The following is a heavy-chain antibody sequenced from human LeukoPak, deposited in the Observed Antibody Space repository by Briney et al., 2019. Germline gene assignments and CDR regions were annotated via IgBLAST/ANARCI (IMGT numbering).Heavy chain of an antibody. CDR1: GFTFSGYG. D-gene: IGHD3-3*01. CDR2: IAFDGSRK. CDR3: TRYDSSRFDP. J-gene: IGHJ5*02. V-gene: IGHV3-30*03. Sequence: GGSLRLSCAASGFTFSGYGMHWVRQAPGKGLEWVTGIAFDGSRKHYADCVQGRFTISRDNSRNTMDLQMNSLRVEDTAVYNCTRYDSSRFDPWGQGTLVIVSS.